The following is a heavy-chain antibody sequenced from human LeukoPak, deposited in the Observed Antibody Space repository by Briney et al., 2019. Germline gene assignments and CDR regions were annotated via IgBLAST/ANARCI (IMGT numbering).Heavy chain of an antibody. V-gene: IGHV3-23*01. CDR1: GFTFPNYA. CDR2: ISDSGGST. D-gene: IGHD2-21*02. Sequence: GGSLRLSCAASGFTFPNYAMSWVRQAPGKGLEWVSLISDSGGSTWYADSVKGRFTISRDNSKNTLSLQMDSLRAEDSAVYYCAKDLLAYCGGDCYSVFQHWGQGTLVTVSS. J-gene: IGHJ1*01. CDR3: AKDLLAYCGGDCYSVFQH.